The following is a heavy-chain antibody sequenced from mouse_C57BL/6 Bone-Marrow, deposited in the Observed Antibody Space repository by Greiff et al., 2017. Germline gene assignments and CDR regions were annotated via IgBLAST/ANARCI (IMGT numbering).Heavy chain of an antibody. V-gene: IGHV1-69*01. CDR3: AKRLLYYGNDYYAMDY. CDR2: IDPSDSYT. J-gene: IGHJ4*01. D-gene: IGHD2-1*01. Sequence: VQLQQPGAELVMPGASVKLSCKASGYTFTSYWMHWVKQRPGQGLEWIGEIDPSDSYTNYNQKFKGKSTLTVDKSSSTAYMQLSSRTSEDSAVYYCAKRLLYYGNDYYAMDYWGQGTSVTVSS. CDR1: GYTFTSYW.